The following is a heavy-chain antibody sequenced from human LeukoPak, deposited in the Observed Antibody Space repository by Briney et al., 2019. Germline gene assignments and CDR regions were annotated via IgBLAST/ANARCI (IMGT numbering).Heavy chain of an antibody. J-gene: IGHJ6*03. CDR1: GGSFSGHY. CDR2: VYITGHT. CDR3: ARAHTPLRSDYYYYLDV. Sequence: SETLSLTCTVSGGSFSGHYWTWIRQPAGRGLEFIGRVYITGHTNYNASLLGRVTMSVDTSKSQFSLNLTSVTAADTAVYYCARAHTPLRSDYYYYLDVWGKGTTVTVS. D-gene: IGHD2-2*02. V-gene: IGHV4-4*07.